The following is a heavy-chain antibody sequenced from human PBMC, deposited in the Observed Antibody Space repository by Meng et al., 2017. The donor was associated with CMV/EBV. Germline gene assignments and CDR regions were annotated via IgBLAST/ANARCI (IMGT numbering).Heavy chain of an antibody. V-gene: IGHV4-4*07. Sequence: GHRPEPGPGLVKPSETLSLPCTASGGSISSYYWSWIRQPAGKGLEWIGRIYTSGSTNYNPSLKSRVTMSVDTSKNQFSLKLSSVTAADTAVYYCAREMPIAAAGCFDYWGQGTLVTVSS. D-gene: IGHD6-13*01. J-gene: IGHJ4*02. CDR2: IYTSGST. CDR3: AREMPIAAAGCFDY. CDR1: GGSISSYY.